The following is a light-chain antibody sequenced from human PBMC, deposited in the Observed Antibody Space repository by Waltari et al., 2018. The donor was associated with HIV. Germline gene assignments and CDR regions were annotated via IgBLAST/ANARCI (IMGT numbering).Light chain of an antibody. CDR1: QSTITY. J-gene: IGKJ1*01. CDR2: AAS. CDR3: QQYHTYPWT. Sequence: DIQMTQSPSTLSASVGDRVSITCQDSQSTITYLAWYQQKPGKAPNLLIYAASNLQSGVPSRFSGSGSGTEFTLTISSLQPDDFATYYCQQYHTYPWTFGQGTKVEI. V-gene: IGKV1-5*03.